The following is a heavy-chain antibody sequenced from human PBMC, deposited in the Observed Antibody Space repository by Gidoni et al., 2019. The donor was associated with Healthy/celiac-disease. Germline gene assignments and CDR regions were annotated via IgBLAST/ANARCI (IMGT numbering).Heavy chain of an antibody. CDR1: GGSISSGGSY. J-gene: IGHJ4*02. V-gene: IGHV4-31*03. D-gene: IGHD3-16*02. CDR3: ARTTYDYVWGSYRTPRGFDY. Sequence: QVQLQESGPGLVKPSQTLSLTCTVSGGSISSGGSYWSWIRQHPGKGLEWIGYIYYSGSTYYNPSLKSRVTISVDTSKNQFSLKLSSVTAADTAVYYCARTTYDYVWGSYRTPRGFDYWGQGTLVTVSS. CDR2: IYYSGST.